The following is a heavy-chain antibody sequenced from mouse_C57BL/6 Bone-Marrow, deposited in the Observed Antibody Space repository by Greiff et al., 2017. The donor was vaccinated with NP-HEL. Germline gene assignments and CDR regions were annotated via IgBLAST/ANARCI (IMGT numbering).Heavy chain of an antibody. CDR1: GYTFTSYW. CDR3: ARSLYGSSPYWYFDV. CDR2: IDPSDSYT. D-gene: IGHD1-1*01. V-gene: IGHV1-59*01. Sequence: QVQLQQPGAELVRPGTSVKLSCKASGYTFTSYWMHWVKQRPGQGLEWIGVIDPSDSYTNYNQKFKGKATLTVDTSSSTAYMQLSGLTSEDSAVYYCARSLYGSSPYWYFDVWGTGTTVTVSS. J-gene: IGHJ1*03.